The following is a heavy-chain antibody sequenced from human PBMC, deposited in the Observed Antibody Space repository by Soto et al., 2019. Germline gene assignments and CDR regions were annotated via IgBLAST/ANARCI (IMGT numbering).Heavy chain of an antibody. CDR2: INAGNGNT. V-gene: IGHV1-3*01. J-gene: IGHJ6*02. CDR3: ARVMEMATIKENLPPPLNYYYYYGMDV. CDR1: GYTFTSYA. D-gene: IGHD5-12*01. Sequence: ASVKVSCKASGYTFTSYAMHWVRQAPGQRLEWMGWINAGNGNTKYSQKFQGRVTITRDTSASTAYMELSSLRSEDAAVYYCARVMEMATIKENLPPPLNYYYYYGMDVWGQGTTVTVSS.